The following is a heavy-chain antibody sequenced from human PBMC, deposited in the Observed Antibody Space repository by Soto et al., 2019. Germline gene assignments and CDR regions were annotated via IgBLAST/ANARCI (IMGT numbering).Heavy chain of an antibody. J-gene: IGHJ5*02. D-gene: IGHD2-2*01. CDR2: IYYTGKT. CDR3: GRDLTRYANCLDP. CDR1: GDYIHVGGYY. Sequence: SETLSLTCSVAGDYIHVGGYYWTWIRQRPGKGLEWMGYIYYTGKTYYNPSLESRLTMSVDRSKNQFSLRLTSVTAADTAVSFCGRDLTRYANCLDPWGQGTLVAVSS. V-gene: IGHV4-30-4*01.